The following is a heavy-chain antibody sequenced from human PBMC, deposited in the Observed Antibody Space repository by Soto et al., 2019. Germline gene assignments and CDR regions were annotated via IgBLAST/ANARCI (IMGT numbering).Heavy chain of an antibody. CDR1: GFTFSSYW. CDR3: ASGVVTPFDY. D-gene: IGHD2-21*02. Sequence: EVQLVESGGGLVQPGGSLRLSCAGSGFTFSSYWMYWVRQAPGKGLVWVSRISGDGSTTAYADSVKGRFTISRDNAKNTLYLQMDSLRADDTAVYYCASGVVTPFDYWGQGTLVTVSS. CDR2: ISGDGSTT. J-gene: IGHJ4*02. V-gene: IGHV3-74*01.